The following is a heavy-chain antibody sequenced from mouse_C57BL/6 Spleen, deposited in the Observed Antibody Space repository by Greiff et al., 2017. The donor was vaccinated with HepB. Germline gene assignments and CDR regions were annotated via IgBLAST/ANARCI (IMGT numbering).Heavy chain of an antibody. V-gene: IGHV5-6*01. CDR3: ARHDGYYGYAMDY. CDR1: GFTFSSYG. Sequence: EVKLVESGGDLVKPGGSLKLSCAASGFTFSSYGMSWVRQTPDKRLEWVATISSGGSYTYYPDSVKGRFTISRDNAKNTLYLQMSSLKSEDTAMYYGARHDGYYGYAMDYWGQGTSVTVSS. CDR2: ISSGGSYT. D-gene: IGHD2-3*01. J-gene: IGHJ4*01.